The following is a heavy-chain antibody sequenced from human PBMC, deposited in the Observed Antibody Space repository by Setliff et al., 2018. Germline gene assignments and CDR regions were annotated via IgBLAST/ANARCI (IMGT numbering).Heavy chain of an antibody. CDR3: AKNGFGVVALGVNNWFDP. Sequence: PGGSLRLSCAASGFTFSSYAVSWVRQAPGKGLEWVSAISGSGGSTYYADSVKGRFTISRDNSKNTLYLQMNSLRAEDTAVYYCAKNGFGVVALGVNNWFDPWGQGTLVTVSS. CDR1: GFTFSSYA. CDR2: ISGSGGST. D-gene: IGHD3-10*01. J-gene: IGHJ5*02. V-gene: IGHV3-23*01.